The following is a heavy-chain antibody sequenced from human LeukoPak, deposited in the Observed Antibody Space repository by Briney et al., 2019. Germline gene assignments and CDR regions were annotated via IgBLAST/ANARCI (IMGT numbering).Heavy chain of an antibody. V-gene: IGHV3-7*01. CDR1: GFTFSTYW. D-gene: IGHD6-19*01. CDR3: ARDPRYCSGWNLTPFDY. J-gene: IGHJ4*02. CDR2: IKQDGSEK. Sequence: GGSLRLSCAASGFTFSTYWMSWVRQAPGKGLEWVANIKQDGSEKYYVDSVKGRFTISRDNAKNSLYLQMNSLRVEDTAVYYCARDPRYCSGWNLTPFDYWGQGTLVTVSS.